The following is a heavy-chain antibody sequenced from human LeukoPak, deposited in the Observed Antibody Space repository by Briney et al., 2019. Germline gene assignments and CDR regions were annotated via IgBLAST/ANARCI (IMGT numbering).Heavy chain of an antibody. D-gene: IGHD3-22*01. CDR2: ISAYNGNT. V-gene: IGHV1-18*01. Sequence: ASVKVSCKASGYTFTSYGISWVRQAPGQGLEWMGWISAYNGNTNYAQKLQGRVTMTTDTSTSTAYMELSSLRSEDTAMYYCARGTYFYDSSGYNYFDYWGQGTLVTVSS. J-gene: IGHJ4*02. CDR1: GYTFTSYG. CDR3: ARGTYFYDSSGYNYFDY.